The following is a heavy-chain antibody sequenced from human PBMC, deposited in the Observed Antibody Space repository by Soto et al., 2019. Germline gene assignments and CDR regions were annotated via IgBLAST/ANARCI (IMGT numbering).Heavy chain of an antibody. V-gene: IGHV3-21*01. D-gene: IGHD6-19*01. Sequence: EVQLVESGGGLVKPGGSLRLSCAASGFTFSSYSMNWVRQAPGKGLEWVSSISSSSSYIYYADSVKGRFTISRDNAKNSLYLQMNSLRAEDTAVYYCARDWGVRGRQWLDYWGQGTLVTVSS. CDR2: ISSSSSYI. CDR3: ARDWGVRGRQWLDY. J-gene: IGHJ4*02. CDR1: GFTFSSYS.